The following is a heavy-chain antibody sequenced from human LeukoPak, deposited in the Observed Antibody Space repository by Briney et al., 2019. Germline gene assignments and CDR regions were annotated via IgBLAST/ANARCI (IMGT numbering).Heavy chain of an antibody. CDR3: ARAEGAGLEWLSF. D-gene: IGHD3-3*01. V-gene: IGHV3-74*01. Sequence: GSLRLSCEVSGFTFSNYWMHWVRQAPGKGLVWVSRVDGHGNTPDYADSVKGRFTISRDNAKNTLYLQINSLTVEDTAVYFCARAEGAGLEWLSFWGRGTLVTVSS. CDR1: GFTFSNYW. CDR2: VDGHGNTP. J-gene: IGHJ4*02.